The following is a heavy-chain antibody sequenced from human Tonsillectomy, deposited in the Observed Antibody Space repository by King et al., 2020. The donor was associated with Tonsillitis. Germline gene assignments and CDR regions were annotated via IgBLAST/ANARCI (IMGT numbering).Heavy chain of an antibody. CDR1: GFTFSDYD. V-gene: IGHV3-30-3*01. CDR3: ARAPRPGHGSSWYYYFDL. CDR2: ISSDGSNK. J-gene: IGHJ2*01. Sequence: VQLVESGGGVVQPGRSLRLSCAASGFTFSDYDVHWVRQAPGKGLEWVAVISSDGSNKYYTDSVEGRFTISRDNSKSTLFLHMNSLSGEDTALYYSARAPRPGHGSSWYYYFDLWGRGTLVIASS. D-gene: IGHD6-13*01.